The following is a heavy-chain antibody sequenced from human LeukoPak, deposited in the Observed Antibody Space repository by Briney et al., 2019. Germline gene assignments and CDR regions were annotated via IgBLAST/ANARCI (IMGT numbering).Heavy chain of an antibody. CDR2: IKQGGSEK. J-gene: IGHJ4*02. D-gene: IGHD1-26*01. Sequence: GGSLRLSCAASGFTFRSYWMSWVRQAPGKGLEWVANIKQGGSEKYYVDSVKGRFTVSRDNAKNTLYLQMNSLRAEDTAVYYCARGYSGTYRIDYWGQGTLVTVSS. CDR3: ARGYSGTYRIDY. CDR1: GFTFRSYW. V-gene: IGHV3-7*01.